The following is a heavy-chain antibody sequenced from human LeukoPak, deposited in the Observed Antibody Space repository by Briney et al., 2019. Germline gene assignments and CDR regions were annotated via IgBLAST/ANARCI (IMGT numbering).Heavy chain of an antibody. CDR1: GFTFSSYA. Sequence: PGGSLRLSCAASGFTFSSYAMSWVRQAPGKGLEWVSAISGSGGSTYYADSVKGRFTISRDNSKNTLYLQMNSLRAEDAAVYYCAKSDKFARALGYWGQGTLVTVSS. V-gene: IGHV3-23*01. CDR3: AKSDKFARALGY. CDR2: ISGSGGST. J-gene: IGHJ4*02.